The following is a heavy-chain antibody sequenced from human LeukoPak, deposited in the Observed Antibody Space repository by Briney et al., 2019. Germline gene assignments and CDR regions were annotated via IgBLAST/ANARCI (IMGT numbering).Heavy chain of an antibody. CDR1: GFTFSSYA. V-gene: IGHV3-30-3*01. CDR2: ISYDGSNK. D-gene: IGHD6-13*01. CDR3: AREFGIAEDSSAFDI. J-gene: IGHJ3*02. Sequence: PGGSLRLSCAASGFTFSSYATHWVRQAPGKGLEWVAVISYDGSNKYYADSVKGRFTISRDNSKNTLYLQMNSLRAEDTAVYYCAREFGIAEDSSAFDIWGQGTMVTVSS.